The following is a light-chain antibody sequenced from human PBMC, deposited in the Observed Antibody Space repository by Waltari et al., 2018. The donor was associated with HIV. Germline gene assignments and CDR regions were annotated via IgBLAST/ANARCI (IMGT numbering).Light chain of an antibody. V-gene: IGLV3-1*01. Sequence: SYDLTQPHSVSVSPGQTANITCSGDKLGDKFVSWLQQKPGRSPVVGINQHSKRPSGIPERFAGSNSGNTATLIISGTQSLDEADYYCQTSDSSRGGLVFGGGTKLTVL. CDR1: KLGDKF. CDR3: QTSDSSRGGLV. J-gene: IGLJ3*02. CDR2: QHS.